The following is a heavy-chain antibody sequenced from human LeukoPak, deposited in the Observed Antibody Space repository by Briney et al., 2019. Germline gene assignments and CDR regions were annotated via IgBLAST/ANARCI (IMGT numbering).Heavy chain of an antibody. CDR3: ARDLETYYYGSGSYR. CDR1: GYTFTSYG. CDR2: ISAYNGNT. J-gene: IGHJ4*02. V-gene: IGHV1-18*01. Sequence: GASVKVSCKASGYTFTSYGISWVRQAPGQGLEWMGWISAYNGNTNYAQKLQGRVTMTTDTSTSTAYMELRSLRSDDTAVYYCARDLETYYYGSGSYRWGQGTLVTVSS. D-gene: IGHD3-10*01.